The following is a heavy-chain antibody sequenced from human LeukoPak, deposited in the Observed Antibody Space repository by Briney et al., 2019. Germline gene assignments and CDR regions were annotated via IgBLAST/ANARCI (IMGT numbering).Heavy chain of an antibody. CDR2: MNPNSGNT. V-gene: IGHV1-8*03. D-gene: IGHD2-2*02. CDR3: ATLYRRRVPDAFDI. J-gene: IGHJ3*02. Sequence: ASVKVSCKASGYTFTSYDINWVRQATGQGLEWMGWMNPNSGNTGYAQKFQGRVTITRNTSISTAYMELSSLRSEDTAVYYCATLYRRRVPDAFDIWGQGTMVTVSS. CDR1: GYTFTSYD.